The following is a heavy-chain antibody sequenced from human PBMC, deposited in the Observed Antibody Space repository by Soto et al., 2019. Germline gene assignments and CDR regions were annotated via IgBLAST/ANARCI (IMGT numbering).Heavy chain of an antibody. CDR3: ATVRITGTLPLDYYYYMDV. J-gene: IGHJ6*03. Sequence: QVPLVQSGAEVKKPGASVKVSCKVSGYTLTELSMHWVRQAPGKGLEWMGGFDPEDGETIYAQKFQGRVTMTEDTSTDTAYMELSSLRSEDTAVYYCATVRITGTLPLDYYYYMDVWGKGTTVTVSS. D-gene: IGHD1-20*01. CDR1: GYTLTELS. V-gene: IGHV1-24*01. CDR2: FDPEDGET.